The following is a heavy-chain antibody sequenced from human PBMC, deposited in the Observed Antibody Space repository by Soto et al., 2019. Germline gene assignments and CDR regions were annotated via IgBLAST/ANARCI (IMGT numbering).Heavy chain of an antibody. CDR2: NNPGNGNT. Sequence: ASVKVSCKASGYTFSNFAMHWVRQAPGQRLEWMGWNNPGNGNTKYSQTFQGRVTITRDTSASTAYMELSSLRSEDTAVYYCARAVARGVKTIYYYYGMDVWGQGTTVTVSS. CDR1: GYTFSNFA. J-gene: IGHJ6*02. CDR3: ARAVARGVKTIYYYYGMDV. V-gene: IGHV1-3*01. D-gene: IGHD3-10*01.